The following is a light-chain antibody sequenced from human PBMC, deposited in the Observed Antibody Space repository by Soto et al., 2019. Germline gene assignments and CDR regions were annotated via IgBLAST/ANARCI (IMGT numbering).Light chain of an antibody. CDR2: RSH. J-gene: IGLJ2*01. V-gene: IGLV1-47*01. Sequence: QSVLTQPPSASGTPGQRVTISCSGSSSNIGSYYVYWYQQVPGTAPKLLIYRSHQRPSGVPDRFSGSNSGTSASPAITGLRSDAEADYYCSAWEDSRSGVVFGGGTKLTVL. CDR3: SAWEDSRSGVV. CDR1: SSNIGSYY.